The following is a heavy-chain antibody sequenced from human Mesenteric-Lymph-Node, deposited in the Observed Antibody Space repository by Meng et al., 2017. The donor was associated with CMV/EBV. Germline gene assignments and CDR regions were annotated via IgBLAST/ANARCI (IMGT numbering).Heavy chain of an antibody. D-gene: IGHD2-2*01. CDR2: INHSGST. CDR1: GGSFSGYY. CDR3: ARYCSGTSCYGLNWFDP. J-gene: IGHJ5*02. Sequence: SETLSLTCAVYGGSFSGYYWTWIRQPPGKGLEWIGEINHSGSTNYNPSLKSRVSISVDTPKNQFSLKLTSVTAADTAVYYCARYCSGTSCYGLNWFDPWGQGTLVTVSS. V-gene: IGHV4-34*01.